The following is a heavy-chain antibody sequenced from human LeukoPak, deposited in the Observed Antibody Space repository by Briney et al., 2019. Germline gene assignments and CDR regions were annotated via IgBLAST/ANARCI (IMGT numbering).Heavy chain of an antibody. V-gene: IGHV4-4*07. CDR1: GGSISTCY. Sequence: SETLSLTCTVSGGSISTCYWSWIRQPAGKGLEWIGRIYTSGSTNYNPSLKSRVTMSVDTSKNQFSLRLSSVTAADTAVYYCARDPDPYGSGNFDFWGQGTLVTVSS. CDR3: ARDPDPYGSGNFDF. D-gene: IGHD3-10*01. J-gene: IGHJ4*02. CDR2: IYTSGST.